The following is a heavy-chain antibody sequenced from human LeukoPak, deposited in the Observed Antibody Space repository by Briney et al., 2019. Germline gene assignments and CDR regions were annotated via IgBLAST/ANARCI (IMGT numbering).Heavy chain of an antibody. J-gene: IGHJ3*02. CDR3: ARESVEYCSSTSCYQGI. Sequence: ASVKVSCKASGGTFSSYAISWVRQAPGQGLEWMGGIIPIFGTANYAQKFQGRVKITADESTSTAYMELSSLRSEDTAVYYCARESVEYCSSTSCYQGIWGQGTMVTVSS. V-gene: IGHV1-69*13. CDR2: IIPIFGTA. D-gene: IGHD2-2*01. CDR1: GGTFSSYA.